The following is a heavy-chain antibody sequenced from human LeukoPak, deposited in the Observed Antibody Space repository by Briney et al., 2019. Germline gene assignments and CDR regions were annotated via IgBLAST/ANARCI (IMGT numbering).Heavy chain of an antibody. Sequence: PGGSLRLSCAASGFTFSRHGMHWVRQAPGKGLEWVAVISDDGSNKYYADSVKGRFTISRDNSMNTLYLQMNSLRAEDTAVYYCAKWANYYDSSGYYWGQGTLVTVSS. V-gene: IGHV3-30*18. CDR3: AKWANYYDSSGYY. CDR1: GFTFSRHG. CDR2: ISDDGSNK. J-gene: IGHJ4*02. D-gene: IGHD3-22*01.